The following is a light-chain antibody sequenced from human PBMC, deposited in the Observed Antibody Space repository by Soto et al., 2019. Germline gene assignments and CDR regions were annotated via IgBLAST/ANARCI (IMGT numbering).Light chain of an antibody. Sequence: ELVMTQSPATLSVSPGERATLSCRASQSVSSSLAWYQQKPGQAPRLLIYGASTRATGIPARFSGSGSGTEFTLTISSLQSEDFAVYYCQQYNNWPFTFGPGTKVDIK. CDR3: QQYNNWPFT. CDR1: QSVSSS. CDR2: GAS. V-gene: IGKV3-15*01. J-gene: IGKJ3*01.